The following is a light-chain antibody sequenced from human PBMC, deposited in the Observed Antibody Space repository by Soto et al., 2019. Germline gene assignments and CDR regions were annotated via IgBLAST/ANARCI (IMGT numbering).Light chain of an antibody. CDR3: AAWDDTLKRYV. CDR1: NSNIASNT. Sequence: VLTQPPSASETPGQTVSISCSGSNSNIASNTVNWYQHLPGAAPKLLIYYNNQRPSGVPDRFSGSKSGTSASLAISGLQSEDESDYYCAAWDDTLKRYVFGTGTKVTVL. J-gene: IGLJ1*01. CDR2: YNN. V-gene: IGLV1-44*01.